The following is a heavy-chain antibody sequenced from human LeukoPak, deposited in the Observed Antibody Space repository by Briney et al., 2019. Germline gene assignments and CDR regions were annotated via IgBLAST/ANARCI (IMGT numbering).Heavy chain of an antibody. V-gene: IGHV1-46*01. J-gene: IGHJ4*02. CDR3: ARGEEITMIVVVLDY. CDR2: INPSGGST. Sequence: ASVKVSCKASGGTFSSYAISWVRQAPGQGLEWMGIINPSGGSTSYAQKFQGRVTMTRDTSTSTVYMELSSLRSEDTAVYYCARGEEITMIVVVLDYWGQGTLVTVSS. D-gene: IGHD3-22*01. CDR1: GGTFSSYA.